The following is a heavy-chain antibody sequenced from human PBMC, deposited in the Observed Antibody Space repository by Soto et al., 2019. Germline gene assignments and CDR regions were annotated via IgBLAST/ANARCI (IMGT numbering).Heavy chain of an antibody. J-gene: IGHJ5*02. Sequence: PSETLSLTCAASGGSISSSNWWSWVRQPPGKGLEWIGEIYHSGSTNYNPSLKSRVTISVDKSKNQFSLKLSSVTAADTAVYYCARGYYYYGSGSYMNWFDPWGQGTLVTVSS. CDR3: ARGYYYYGSGSYMNWFDP. CDR2: IYHSGST. V-gene: IGHV4-4*02. D-gene: IGHD3-10*01. CDR1: GGSISSSNW.